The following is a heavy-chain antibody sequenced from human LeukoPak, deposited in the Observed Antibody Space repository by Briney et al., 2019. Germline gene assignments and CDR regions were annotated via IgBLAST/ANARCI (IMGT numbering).Heavy chain of an antibody. J-gene: IGHJ5*02. CDR2: ISYDGSNK. D-gene: IGHD2-2*01. CDR1: GFTFSSYA. CDR3: ARGAYCSGTSCPRYWFDP. V-gene: IGHV3-30-3*01. Sequence: GRSLRLSCAASGFTFSSYAMHWVRQAPGKGLEWVAVISYDGSNKYYADSVKGRFTISRDDAKNSLYLQMNSLRAEDTAVYYCARGAYCSGTSCPRYWFDPWGQGTLVTVSS.